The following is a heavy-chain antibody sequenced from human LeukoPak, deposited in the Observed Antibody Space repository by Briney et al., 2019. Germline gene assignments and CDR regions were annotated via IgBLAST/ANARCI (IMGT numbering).Heavy chain of an antibody. J-gene: IGHJ4*02. D-gene: IGHD3-3*01. CDR2: MSSGGRYI. V-gene: IGHV3-21*01. Sequence: GRSLRLSCAASGFTFSSYSMTWVRQAPGKGLEWISSMSSGGRYIYYADSVRGRFTISRDNAKNSLSLLMNSLRAEDTAVYYCARDRPTGASRLFVVQWGQGTLVTVSS. CDR1: GFTFSSYS. CDR3: ARDRPTGASRLFVVQ.